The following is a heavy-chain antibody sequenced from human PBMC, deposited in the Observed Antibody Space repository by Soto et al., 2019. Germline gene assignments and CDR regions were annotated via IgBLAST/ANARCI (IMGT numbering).Heavy chain of an antibody. Sequence: QVHLQESGPGLVRPSQTVSITCTISGAPISSGDYYYRWIRQSPGKGLEWLGYVSSLGISYYNPSVESVLNLSGDTSKNQYYPELTSVLGADTAVYYSATYSGDSGGQFVFWSQGTLITVSS. D-gene: IGHD6-19*01. J-gene: IGHJ4*02. CDR1: GAPISSGDYY. CDR3: ATYSGDSGGQFVF. V-gene: IGHV4-30-4*01. CDR2: VSSLGIS.